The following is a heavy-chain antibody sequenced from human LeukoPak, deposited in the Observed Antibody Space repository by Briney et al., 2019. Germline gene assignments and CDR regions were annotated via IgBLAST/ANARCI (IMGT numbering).Heavy chain of an antibody. CDR1: GYTFTSYY. CDR3: DSQGSGGSLYAFDS. V-gene: IGHV1-2*02. J-gene: IGHJ3*01. Sequence: GASVKVSFKASGYTFTSYYLHWVRQAPGQALERMGWINPNSGGTDYAQKFQGRVTMTRDTFISTAYMELSRLSSEDTAVSYGDSQGSGGSLYAFDSWGRGTMVTVSS. CDR2: INPNSGGT. D-gene: IGHD2-15*01.